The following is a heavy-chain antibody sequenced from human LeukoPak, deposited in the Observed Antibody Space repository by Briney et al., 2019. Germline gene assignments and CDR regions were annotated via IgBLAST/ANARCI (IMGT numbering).Heavy chain of an antibody. Sequence: SETLSLTCTVSGGSISSGYYSWSWIRQPPGKGLEWIGYIFHSGSTYYNPSLKSRVTISVDRSKNQFSLKVNSVTAADTAVYYCARGTPNYYASGSQAPGTYAPWGQGTLVTVSS. CDR1: GGSISSGYYS. J-gene: IGHJ5*02. CDR2: IFHSGST. V-gene: IGHV4-30-2*01. CDR3: ARGTPNYYASGSQAPGTYAP. D-gene: IGHD3-10*01.